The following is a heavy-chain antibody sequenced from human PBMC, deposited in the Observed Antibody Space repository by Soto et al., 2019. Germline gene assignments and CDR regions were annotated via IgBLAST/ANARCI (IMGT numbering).Heavy chain of an antibody. D-gene: IGHD7-27*01. CDR1: GFTFSNPW. J-gene: IGHJ4*02. Sequence: EVQLVESGGGLVQPGGSLRLSCAASGFTFSNPWMHWVRQAPGKGLVWVSRINTDGSRTSYADSVKGRFTISRDNAKNTLYLQMNSLRAEDTAVYYCARVTGDWFLFDYWGQGTLVTVSS. CDR3: ARVTGDWFLFDY. CDR2: INTDGSRT. V-gene: IGHV3-74*01.